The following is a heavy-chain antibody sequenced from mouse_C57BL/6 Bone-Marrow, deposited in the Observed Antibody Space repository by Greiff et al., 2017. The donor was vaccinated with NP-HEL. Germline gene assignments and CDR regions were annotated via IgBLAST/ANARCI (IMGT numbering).Heavy chain of an antibody. CDR2: IDPSDSYT. Sequence: VQLQQPGAELVRPGTSVKLSCKASGYTFTSYWMHWVKQRPGQGLEWIGVIDPSDSYTNYNQKFKGKATLTVDTSSSTAYMQLSSLTSEDSAVYCCARDLWDYWGQGTTLTVSS. V-gene: IGHV1-59*01. D-gene: IGHD6-1*01. J-gene: IGHJ2*01. CDR1: GYTFTSYW. CDR3: ARDLWDY.